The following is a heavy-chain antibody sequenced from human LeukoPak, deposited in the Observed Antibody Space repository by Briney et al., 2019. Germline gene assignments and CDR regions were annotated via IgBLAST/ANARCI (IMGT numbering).Heavy chain of an antibody. J-gene: IGHJ4*02. CDR3: ARRPRVGYYDFWSIPGYDY. D-gene: IGHD3-3*01. Sequence: PSETLSLTCAVYGGSISGYYWSWIRQPPGKGLEWIGEINHSGSTNYNPSLKSRVTISVDTSKNQFPLKLSSVTAADTAVYYCARRPRVGYYDFWSIPGYDYWGQGTLVTVSS. V-gene: IGHV4-34*01. CDR1: GGSISGYY. CDR2: INHSGST.